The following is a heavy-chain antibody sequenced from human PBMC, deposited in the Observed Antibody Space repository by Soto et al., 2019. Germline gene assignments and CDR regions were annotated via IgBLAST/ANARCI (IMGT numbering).Heavy chain of an antibody. J-gene: IGHJ5*02. CDR3: GRHARAIAARLRPSWFDP. CDR1: GGSISSYY. V-gene: IGHV4-59*08. CDR2: IYYSGST. D-gene: IGHD6-6*01. Sequence: SETLSLTCTVSGGSISSYYWSWIRQPPGKGLEWIGYIYYSGSTDYNPSLKSRVTISVDTSKNQFSLKLSSVTAADTAVYYCGRHARAIAARLRPSWFDPWGQGTLVTVSS.